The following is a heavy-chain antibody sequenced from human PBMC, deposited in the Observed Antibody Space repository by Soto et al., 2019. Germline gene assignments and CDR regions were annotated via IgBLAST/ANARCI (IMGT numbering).Heavy chain of an antibody. J-gene: IGHJ6*02. Sequence: GASVKVSCKASGYTFTGYYMHWVRQAPGQGLEWMGWINPNSGGTKYAQKFQGWVTMTRDTSISTAYMELSRLRSDDTAVYYCASGTIHTIVGVVMPKYYYYGMDVWGQGTTVTVSS. D-gene: IGHD3-3*01. V-gene: IGHV1-2*04. CDR2: INPNSGGT. CDR1: GYTFTGYY. CDR3: ASGTIHTIVGVVMPKYYYYGMDV.